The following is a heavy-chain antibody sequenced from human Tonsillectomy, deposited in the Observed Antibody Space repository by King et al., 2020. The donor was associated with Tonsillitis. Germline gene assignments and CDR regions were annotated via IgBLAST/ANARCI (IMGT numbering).Heavy chain of an antibody. CDR2: SDPNGGGP. V-gene: IGHV1-2*02. Sequence: VQLVESGAEVKKPGASVKVSCKASGYTFSGHYMHWVRQAPGQGLEWMGWSDPNGGGPNFAQKFQGRVTMTRDTSISTVYMEVSRLRIDDTAVYYCASVLWELIPTSFSYHGMDVWGQGTTVTVSS. CDR3: ASVLWELIPTSFSYHGMDV. CDR1: GYTFSGHY. D-gene: IGHD1-26*01. J-gene: IGHJ6*02.